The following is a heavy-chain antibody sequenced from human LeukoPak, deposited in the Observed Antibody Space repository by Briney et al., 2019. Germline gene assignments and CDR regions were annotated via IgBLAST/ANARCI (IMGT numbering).Heavy chain of an antibody. CDR3: AGGSSTSSYYFDY. Sequence: GGSLRLSCATSGFSISRYSMNWVRQAPGKGLEWVSSISSSSYHIYYADSIKGRFTISRDNAKNSLYLQMDSLRAEDTAVYYCAGGSSTSSYYFDYWGQGTLVTVSS. CDR2: ISSSSYHI. V-gene: IGHV3-21*01. D-gene: IGHD2-2*01. CDR1: GFSISRYS. J-gene: IGHJ4*02.